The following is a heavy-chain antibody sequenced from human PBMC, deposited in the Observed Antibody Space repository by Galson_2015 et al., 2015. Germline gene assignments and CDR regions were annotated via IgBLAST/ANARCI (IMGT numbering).Heavy chain of an antibody. D-gene: IGHD2-21*01. J-gene: IGHJ6*03. V-gene: IGHV3-48*03. CDR1: GFTFSSYE. CDR3: ARGKVVIADYYMDV. Sequence: SLRLSCAASGFTFSSYEMNWVRQAPGKGLEWVSYISSSGSTIYYADSVKGRFTISRDNAKNSLYLQMNSLRAGDTAVYYCARGKVVIADYYMDVWGKGTTVTVSS. CDR2: ISSSGSTI.